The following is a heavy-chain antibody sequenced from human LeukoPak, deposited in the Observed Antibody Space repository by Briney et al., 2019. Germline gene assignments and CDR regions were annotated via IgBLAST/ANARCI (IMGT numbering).Heavy chain of an antibody. CDR2: IYTSGST. V-gene: IGHV4-61*02. CDR1: GGSISSGSYY. CDR3: ARGTYYYYGMDV. D-gene: IGHD3/OR15-3a*01. Sequence: PSETLSLTCTVSGGSISSGSYYWSWIRQPAGKGLEWIGRIYTSGSTNYNPSLKSRVTISVDTSKNQFSLKLSSVTAADTAVYYCARGTYYYYGMDVWGQGTTVTVSS. J-gene: IGHJ6*02.